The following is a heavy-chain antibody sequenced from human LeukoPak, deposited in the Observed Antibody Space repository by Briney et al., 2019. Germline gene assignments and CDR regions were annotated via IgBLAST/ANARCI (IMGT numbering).Heavy chain of an antibody. Sequence: GASVKVSCKASGYTFTSYGISWVRQAPGQGLEWMGWISAYNGNTNYAQKLQGRVTMTTDTSTSTAYMELRSLRSDDTAVYYCARFVGEPPPYYYYYYMDVWGKGTTVTVSS. CDR2: ISAYNGNT. CDR1: GYTFTSYG. J-gene: IGHJ6*03. V-gene: IGHV1-18*01. D-gene: IGHD2-15*01. CDR3: ARFVGEPPPYYYYYYMDV.